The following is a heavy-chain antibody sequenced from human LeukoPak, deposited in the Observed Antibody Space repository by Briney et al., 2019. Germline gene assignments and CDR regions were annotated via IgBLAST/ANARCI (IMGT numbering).Heavy chain of an antibody. CDR2: IWYDGSNK. J-gene: IGHJ4*02. V-gene: IGHV3-33*01. Sequence: GGSLRLSCAASGFTFSSYGMHWVRQAPGKGLEWAAVIWYDGSNKYYADSVKGRFTISRDNSKNTLHLQMNSLRAEDTAVYYCAREGTAAAGKRRSSQFDYWGQGTLVTVSS. D-gene: IGHD6-13*01. CDR3: AREGTAAAGKRRSSQFDY. CDR1: GFTFSSYG.